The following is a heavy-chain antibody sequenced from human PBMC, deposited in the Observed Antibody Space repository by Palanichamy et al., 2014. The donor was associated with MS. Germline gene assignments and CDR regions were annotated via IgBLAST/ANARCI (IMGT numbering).Heavy chain of an antibody. V-gene: IGHV4-59*01. CDR3: ASSKYYDSTAYYLDY. D-gene: IGHD3-22*01. Sequence: QVQLQESGPGLVKPSETLSLTCTVSGGSISSYYWSWVRQPPGKRLEWIGCLYYTGSTNYSPSLKSRVTISVDTSKNQFSLKLSSVTAADTAVYYCASSKYYDSTAYYLDYWGQGTLVTVSS. CDR1: GGSISSYY. J-gene: IGHJ4*02. CDR2: LYYTGST.